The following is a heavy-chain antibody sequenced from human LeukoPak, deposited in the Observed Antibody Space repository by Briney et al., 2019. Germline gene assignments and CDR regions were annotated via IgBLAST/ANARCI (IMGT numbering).Heavy chain of an antibody. V-gene: IGHV4-34*01. J-gene: IGHJ4*02. Sequence: SETLSLTCSVYGGSFSGYYWSWIRQTPGKGLEWIGEINHTGSTNYNPSLKSRVTISVDTSKNQFSLKLSSVTAADPAVCYCARGYYSSGWFDYWGQGTLVTVSS. CDR1: GGSFSGYY. CDR2: INHTGST. D-gene: IGHD6-19*01. CDR3: ARGYYSSGWFDY.